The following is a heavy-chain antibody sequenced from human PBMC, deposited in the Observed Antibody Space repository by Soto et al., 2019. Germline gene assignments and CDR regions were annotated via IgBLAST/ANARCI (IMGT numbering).Heavy chain of an antibody. J-gene: IGHJ3*02. Sequence: PGGSLRLSCAASGFTFSRYAMSWVRQPPGKGLDRLSAISGSGGSTYYADSVKGRFTISRDNSKNTLYLQMNSLRAEDTAVYYCAKGGYFIGGRCCDRVAFDIWCPGKMVT. CDR3: AKGGYFIGGRCCDRVAFDI. V-gene: IGHV3-23*01. D-gene: IGHD2-15*01. CDR2: ISGSGGST. CDR1: GFTFSRYA.